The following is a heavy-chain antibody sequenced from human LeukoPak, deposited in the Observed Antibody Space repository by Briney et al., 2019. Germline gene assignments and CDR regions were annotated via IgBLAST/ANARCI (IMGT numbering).Heavy chain of an antibody. Sequence: ASVNVSCRASGYTFTSYYMHWVRQAPGPGLEWMGIINPSGGSTSYAQKFQGRVTMTRDTSTSTVYMELSSLRAEDTAVYYCARDPGINGTTFLDYWGQGTLVTVSS. CDR2: INPSGGST. CDR3: ARDPGINGTTFLDY. D-gene: IGHD1-7*01. J-gene: IGHJ4*02. V-gene: IGHV1-46*01. CDR1: GYTFTSYY.